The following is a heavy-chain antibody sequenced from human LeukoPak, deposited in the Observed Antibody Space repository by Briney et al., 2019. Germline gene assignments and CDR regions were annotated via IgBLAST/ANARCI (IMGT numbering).Heavy chain of an antibody. CDR2: IWYYGSNK. CDR3: AKDLDY. Sequence: GRSLRLSCAASGFTFSSYGMHWVRQAPGKGLEWVAVIWYYGSNKYYADSVKGRFTISRDNSKNTLYLQMNSLRAEDTAVYYCAKDLDYWGQGTLVTVSS. J-gene: IGHJ4*02. CDR1: GFTFSSYG. V-gene: IGHV3-33*06.